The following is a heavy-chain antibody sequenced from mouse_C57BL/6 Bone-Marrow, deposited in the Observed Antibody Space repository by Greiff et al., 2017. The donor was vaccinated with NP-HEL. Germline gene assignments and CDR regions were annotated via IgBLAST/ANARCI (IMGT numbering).Heavy chain of an antibody. CDR3: ERVGGSTYYFDY. D-gene: IGHD1-1*01. Sequence: VQLQQSGPELVKPGASVKISCKASGYAFSSSWMNWVKQRPGKGLEWIGRIYPGDGDTNYNGKFKGKATLTADKSSSTAYMQLSSLTSEDSAVYFCERVGGSTYYFDYWGQGTTLTVSP. CDR1: GYAFSSSW. V-gene: IGHV1-82*01. CDR2: IYPGDGDT. J-gene: IGHJ2*01.